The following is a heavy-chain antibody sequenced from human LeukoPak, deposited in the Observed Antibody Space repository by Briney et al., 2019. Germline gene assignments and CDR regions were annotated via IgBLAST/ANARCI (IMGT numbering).Heavy chain of an antibody. D-gene: IGHD3-16*01. CDR3: ARDKGGIGHYFDY. Sequence: GGSLRLSCAASGFTFSSYSMNWVRQAPGKRLEWVSSISSSSSYIYYADSLKGRFTISRDNAKNSLYLQMNSLRAEDTAVYYCARDKGGIGHYFDYWGQGTLVTVSS. J-gene: IGHJ4*02. CDR1: GFTFSSYS. CDR2: ISSSSSYI. V-gene: IGHV3-21*01.